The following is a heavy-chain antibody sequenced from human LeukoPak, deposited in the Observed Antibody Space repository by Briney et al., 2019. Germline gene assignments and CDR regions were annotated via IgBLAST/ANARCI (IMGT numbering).Heavy chain of an antibody. Sequence: GGSLRLSCAVSGFTFSNYGMQWVRQAPGKGLEWVAFIRYDGTNKYYGDSVKGRFSNSRDNSQNTLYMQMNSRTAEDTALYYCAKGYSGHGATLHYWGQGTLVTVSS. CDR3: AKGYSGHGATLHY. V-gene: IGHV3-30*02. CDR1: GFTFSNYG. CDR2: IRYDGTNK. D-gene: IGHD5-12*01. J-gene: IGHJ4*02.